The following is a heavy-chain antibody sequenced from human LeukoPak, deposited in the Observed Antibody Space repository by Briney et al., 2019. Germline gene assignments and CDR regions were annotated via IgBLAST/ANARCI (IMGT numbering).Heavy chain of an antibody. Sequence: GASVKVSCKAFGYTFSNYYIHWVRKTPGQGLEWMGLSDPGGDSTGYALKFQGRVTMTRDTSTNTVYMELSSLRSDDTAIYYCARGEGLQMIVVPFDIWGQGTMVTVSS. D-gene: IGHD3-22*01. J-gene: IGHJ3*02. V-gene: IGHV1-46*01. CDR1: GYTFSNYY. CDR3: ARGEGLQMIVVPFDI. CDR2: SDPGGDST.